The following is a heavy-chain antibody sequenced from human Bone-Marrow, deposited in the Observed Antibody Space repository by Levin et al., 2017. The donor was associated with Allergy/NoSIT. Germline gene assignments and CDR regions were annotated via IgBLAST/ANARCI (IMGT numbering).Heavy chain of an antibody. CDR1: GGSISDYY. J-gene: IGHJ5*02. V-gene: IGHV4-59*08. D-gene: IGHD3-16*01. CDR2: LYYNESP. Sequence: SETLSLTYTFSGGSISDYYCSWLRKPPGKALEWIGYLYYNESPNYNPSLRGRATISLDTSNKQFSLKVTSVTATDTAVYYCATHKGVFSPFDPWGQGTLVTVSS. CDR3: ATHKGVFSPFDP.